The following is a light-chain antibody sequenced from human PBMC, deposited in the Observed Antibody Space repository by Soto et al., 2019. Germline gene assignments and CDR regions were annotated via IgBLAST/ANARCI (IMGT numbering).Light chain of an antibody. CDR1: SSDVGGYNY. CDR3: SSYTSSSTSYA. V-gene: IGLV2-14*01. Sequence: SALTQPASVTGSPRQSIPISCTGTSSDVGGYNYVSWYQQHPGKAPKLMIYDVSNRPSGVSNRFSGSKSGNTASLTISGLQAEDEADYYCSSYTSSSTSYAFGTGTKVTVL. J-gene: IGLJ1*01. CDR2: DVS.